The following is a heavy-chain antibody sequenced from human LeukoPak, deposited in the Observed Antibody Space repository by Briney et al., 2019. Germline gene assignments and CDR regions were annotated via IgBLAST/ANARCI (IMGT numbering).Heavy chain of an antibody. CDR1: GYTFTAYY. CDR3: ARDREYCSSSSCYAPYRFDY. J-gene: IGHJ4*02. D-gene: IGHD2-2*01. V-gene: IGHV1-2*02. CDR2: IHPKSGGT. Sequence: ASVKVSCKASGYTFTAYYMHWVRQAPGQGLEWMGWIHPKSGGTNYAQKFQGRVTMTRDTSISTAYMEVSSLRSDATAVYFCARDREYCSSSSCYAPYRFDYWGQGTLVTVSS.